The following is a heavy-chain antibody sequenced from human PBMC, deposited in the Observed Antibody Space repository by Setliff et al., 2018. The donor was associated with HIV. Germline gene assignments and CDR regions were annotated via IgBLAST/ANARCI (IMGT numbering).Heavy chain of an antibody. CDR1: GGIFINSA. V-gene: IGHV1-18*01. Sequence: ASVKVSCKASGGIFINSAFTWVRQAPGQGLEWMGWMSAYSGDTKYAQKIQGRVNMTRDTSTDIAYVELRSLRFDDAALYYCVRGYYYDKTGYGTFDIWGQGTVVTVSS. J-gene: IGHJ3*02. D-gene: IGHD3-22*01. CDR3: VRGYYYDKTGYGTFDI. CDR2: MSAYSGDT.